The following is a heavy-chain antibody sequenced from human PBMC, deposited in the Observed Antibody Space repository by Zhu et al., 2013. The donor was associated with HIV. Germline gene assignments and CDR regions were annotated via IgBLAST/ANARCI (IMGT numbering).Heavy chain of an antibody. CDR2: IIPIFGTA. Sequence: QVQLVQSGAEVKKPGSSVKVSCKASGGTFSSYAISWVRQAPGQGLEWMGGIIPIFGTANYAQKFQGRVTITADESTSTAYMELSSLRSEDTAVYYCASPQSAPYCSGGSCYPDAFDIWGQGTMVTVSS. V-gene: IGHV1-69*01. CDR3: ASPQSAPYCSGGSCYPDAFDI. CDR1: GGTFSSYA. D-gene: IGHD2-15*01. J-gene: IGHJ3*02.